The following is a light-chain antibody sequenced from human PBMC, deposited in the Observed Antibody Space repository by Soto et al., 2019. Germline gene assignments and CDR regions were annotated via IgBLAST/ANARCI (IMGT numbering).Light chain of an antibody. Sequence: QSLLTQPASVSGSPGQSITISCSGTNSDVGDYNLVSWYQQRPGEAPKLVIFDVSNRPSGVSDRFSGSKSGNTASLTISGLQAEDEGDYFCCSYSTDTTLYVFGSGTKLTVL. CDR3: CSYSTDTTLYV. CDR1: NSDVGDYNL. CDR2: DVS. V-gene: IGLV2-14*01. J-gene: IGLJ1*01.